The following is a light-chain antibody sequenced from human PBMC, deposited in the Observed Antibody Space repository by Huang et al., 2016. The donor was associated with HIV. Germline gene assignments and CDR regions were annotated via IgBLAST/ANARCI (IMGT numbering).Light chain of an antibody. CDR1: QSVRSN. V-gene: IGKV3-15*01. J-gene: IGKJ1*01. CDR2: GAS. CDR3: QQYNNWPPWT. Sequence: EIVMTQSPATLSVSPGERATLSCRASQSVRSNLAWYKQKAGQAPRRLIYGASTRATGIPARFSGSGSGTEFTLTISSLRSEDFAVYYCQQYNNWPPWTFGQGTKVEIK.